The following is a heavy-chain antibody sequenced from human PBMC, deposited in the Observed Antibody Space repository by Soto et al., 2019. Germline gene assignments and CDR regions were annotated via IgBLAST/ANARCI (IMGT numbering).Heavy chain of an antibody. J-gene: IGHJ2*01. Sequence: QVQLVESGGGVVQPGRSLRLSCAASGFTFSSYAMHWVRQAPGKGLEWVAVISYDGSNKYYADSVKGRFTISRDNSKNTLYLQMNRHRAEDTAVYYCAIDPFWGTGMVLWYFDLWGRGTLVTVSS. V-gene: IGHV3-30-3*01. D-gene: IGHD5-18*01. CDR1: GFTFSSYA. CDR2: ISYDGSNK. CDR3: AIDPFWGTGMVLWYFDL.